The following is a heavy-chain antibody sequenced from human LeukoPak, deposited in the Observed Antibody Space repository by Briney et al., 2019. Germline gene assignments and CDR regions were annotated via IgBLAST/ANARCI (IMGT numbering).Heavy chain of an antibody. J-gene: IGHJ6*02. CDR2: INPNSGGT. CDR3: ARDLDYGGNSYYYYGMDV. V-gene: IGHV1-2*02. CDR1: GYTFTGYY. D-gene: IGHD4-23*01. Sequence: SVKVSCKASGYTFTGYYMHWVRQAPGQGLEWMGWINPNSGGTNYAQKFQGRVTMTRDTSISAAYMELSGLRSDDTAVYYCARDLDYGGNSYYYYGMDVWGQGTTVTVSS.